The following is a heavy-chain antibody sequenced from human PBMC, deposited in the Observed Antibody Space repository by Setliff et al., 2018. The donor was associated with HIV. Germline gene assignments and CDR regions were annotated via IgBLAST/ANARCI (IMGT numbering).Heavy chain of an antibody. CDR2: IYPGDSDT. V-gene: IGHV5-51*01. Sequence: GESLTISCKGSGYTFTNYWTGWVRQMPGKGLECMGIIYPGDSDTRYSPSFQGQVTISADKSISTAYLQWSSLKAPDTAMFYCARPRRPYSGSYYDGFDIWGQGTMVTVSS. CDR3: ARPRRPYSGSYYDGFDI. J-gene: IGHJ3*02. CDR1: GYTFTNYW. D-gene: IGHD1-26*01.